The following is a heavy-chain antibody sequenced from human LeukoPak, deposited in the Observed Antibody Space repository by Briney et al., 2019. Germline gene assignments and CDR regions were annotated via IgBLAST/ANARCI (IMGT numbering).Heavy chain of an antibody. CDR1: GGSISSSSYY. Sequence: SETLSLTCTVSGGSISSSSYYWGWIRQPPGKGLEWIGSIYYSGSTYYNPSLKSRVTISVDTSKNQFSLKLSSVTAADTAVYYCARHGSISAAGDFDYWGQGTLVTVSS. D-gene: IGHD6-13*01. J-gene: IGHJ4*02. V-gene: IGHV4-39*01. CDR2: IYYSGST. CDR3: ARHGSISAAGDFDY.